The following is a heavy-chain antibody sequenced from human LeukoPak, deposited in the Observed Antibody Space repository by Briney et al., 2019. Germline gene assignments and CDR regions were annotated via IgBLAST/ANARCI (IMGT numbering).Heavy chain of an antibody. J-gene: IGHJ4*02. CDR2: FYYSGST. D-gene: IGHD6-19*01. CDR3: ARHYTSAWYWLY. CDR1: GDSLSSSSYF. V-gene: IGHV4-39*01. Sequence: PSETLSLTCTVSGDSLSSSSYFWGWIRQPPGKGLEWIGSFYYSGSTYYNPSVKSRVTISVDTSKNQFSLKLSSVIAADTAVYYCARHYTSAWYWLYWGQGTLVTVSS.